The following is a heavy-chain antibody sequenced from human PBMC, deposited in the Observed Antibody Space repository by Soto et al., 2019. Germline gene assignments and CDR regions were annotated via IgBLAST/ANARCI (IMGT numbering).Heavy chain of an antibody. CDR3: ARDRRDGYNYDY. V-gene: IGHV4-39*02. CDR2: IYYSGST. CDR1: GGSISSSSYY. J-gene: IGHJ4*02. D-gene: IGHD5-12*01. Sequence: PSETLSLTCTVSGGSISSSSYYWGWIRQPPGKGLEWIGSIYYSGSTYYNPSLKSRVTISVDTSKNQFSLKLSSVTAADTAVYYCARDRRDGYNYDYWGQGTLVTVS.